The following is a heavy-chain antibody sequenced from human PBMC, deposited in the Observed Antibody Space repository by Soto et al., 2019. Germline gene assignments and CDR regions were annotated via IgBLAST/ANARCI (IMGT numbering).Heavy chain of an antibody. Sequence: QVQLQESGPGLVKPSETLSLTCTVSGGSISSYYWSWIRQPPGKGLEWIGYIYYSGSTNYNPSLKSRVTRSVDTSKNQFSLKLSSVTAADTAVYYCARQGAVATVFDYWGQGTLVTVSS. CDR1: GGSISSYY. J-gene: IGHJ4*02. D-gene: IGHD5-12*01. V-gene: IGHV4-59*08. CDR2: IYYSGST. CDR3: ARQGAVATVFDY.